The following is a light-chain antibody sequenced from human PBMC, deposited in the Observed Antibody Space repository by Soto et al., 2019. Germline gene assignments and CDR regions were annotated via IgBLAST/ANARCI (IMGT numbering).Light chain of an antibody. V-gene: IGLV3-21*02. Sequence: SYVVTQTPSVSMAPGQTARITCGAHNVGADGVQWYQQKAGQAPVLVVYDDYNRPSGIADRFSGSKSGNTATLTIRSVEAGDEADYYCQVWDSGADQYVFGTGTKLTVL. J-gene: IGLJ1*01. CDR2: DDY. CDR1: NVGADG. CDR3: QVWDSGADQYV.